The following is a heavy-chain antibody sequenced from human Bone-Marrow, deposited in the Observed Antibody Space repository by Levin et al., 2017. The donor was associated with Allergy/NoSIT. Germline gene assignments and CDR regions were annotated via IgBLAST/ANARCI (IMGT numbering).Heavy chain of an antibody. J-gene: IGHJ4*02. CDR3: ARYFTRATRYFDY. V-gene: IGHV4-4*02. CDR2: IYHGGAT. D-gene: IGHD5-12*01. CDR1: GVSISSGNW. Sequence: GSLRLSCAVSGVSISSGNWWIWVRQPPGKGLEWIGEIYHGGATNYNPSLKSRVTISVDKSKNQFSLRVSSVTAADTAVYYCARYFTRATRYFDYWGQGTLVTVSS.